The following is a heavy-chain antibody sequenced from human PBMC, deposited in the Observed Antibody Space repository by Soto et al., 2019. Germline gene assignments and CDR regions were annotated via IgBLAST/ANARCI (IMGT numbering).Heavy chain of an antibody. D-gene: IGHD6-13*01. CDR1: GFTFSSYA. V-gene: IGHV3-30-3*01. CDR2: ISYDGSNK. CDR3: ARDQDRQQLVLLGLTFDY. Sequence: PVGSHRLSCAASGFTFSSYAMHWVRQATGKGLEWVAVISYDGSNKYYADSVKSRFTISRDNSKNTLYLQMNSLRAEDTAVYYCARDQDRQQLVLLGLTFDYWGQGTLLTVSS. J-gene: IGHJ4*02.